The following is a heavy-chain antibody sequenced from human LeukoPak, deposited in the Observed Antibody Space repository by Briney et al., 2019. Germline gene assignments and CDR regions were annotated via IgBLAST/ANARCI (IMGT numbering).Heavy chain of an antibody. CDR3: AKDRTYTSGWRFFDY. CDR2: ISSSGGST. D-gene: IGHD6-25*01. J-gene: IGHJ4*02. V-gene: IGHV3-23*01. Sequence: GGFLRLSCAASGFTFSSYVMGWVRQAPGKGLEWVSGISSSGGSTYYADSVKGRFTISRDNSKNTLFLQMDSLRAEDTAVYYCAKDRTYTSGWRFFDYWGQGTLVTVS. CDR1: GFTFSSYV.